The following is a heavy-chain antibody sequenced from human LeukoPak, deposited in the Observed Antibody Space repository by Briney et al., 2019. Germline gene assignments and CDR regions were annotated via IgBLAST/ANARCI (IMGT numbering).Heavy chain of an antibody. Sequence: GASVKVSCKVSGYTFTDYYMHWVQQAPGKGLEWMGLVDPEDGETIYAEKFQGRVTITADTSTDTVYMELSSLRSEDTAVYYCATSTRVIGPPALYWFDPWGQGTLVTVSS. CDR1: GYTFTDYY. D-gene: IGHD3-16*02. J-gene: IGHJ5*02. CDR3: ATSTRVIGPPALYWFDP. CDR2: VDPEDGET. V-gene: IGHV1-69-2*01.